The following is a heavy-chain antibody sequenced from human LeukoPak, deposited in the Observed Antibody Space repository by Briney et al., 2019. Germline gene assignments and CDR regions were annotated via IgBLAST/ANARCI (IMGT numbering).Heavy chain of an antibody. J-gene: IGHJ4*02. D-gene: IGHD3-22*01. CDR2: ISYDGSNK. Sequence: PGGSLRLSCAASGFTFSSYGMHWVRQAPGKGLEWVAVISYDGSNKYYADSVKGRFTISRDNSKNTLYLQMNSLRAEDTAVYYCAKDLESGYIDYWGQGTLVTVSS. V-gene: IGHV3-30*18. CDR3: AKDLESGYIDY. CDR1: GFTFSSYG.